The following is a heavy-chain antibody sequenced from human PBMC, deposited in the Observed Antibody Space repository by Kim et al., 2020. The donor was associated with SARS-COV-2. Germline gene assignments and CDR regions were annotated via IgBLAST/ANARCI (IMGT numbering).Heavy chain of an antibody. V-gene: IGHV3-23*01. J-gene: IGHJ6*02. CDR1: GFTFSSYA. Sequence: GVSLRLSCAASGFTFSSYAMSWVRQAPGKGLEWVSAISGSGGSTYYADSVKGRFTISRDNSKNTLYLQMNSLRAEDTAVYYCAKDPTVVVRMDVWGQGTTVTVSS. CDR2: ISGSGGST. CDR3: AKDPTVVVRMDV. D-gene: IGHD2-15*01.